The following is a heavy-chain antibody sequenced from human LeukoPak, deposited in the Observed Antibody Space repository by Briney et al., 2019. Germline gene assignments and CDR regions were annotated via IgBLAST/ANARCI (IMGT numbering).Heavy chain of an antibody. CDR1: GFTFSTYN. J-gene: IGHJ4*02. D-gene: IGHD3-16*01. Sequence: QTGGSLRLSCAASGFTFSTYNMSWVRQAPGKGLEWVANIKQDGSGKNYVESAKGRFTISRDNAKNSLYLQMNSLRDEDTAIYYCAKDSPFGGNWGQGTLVTVSS. V-gene: IGHV3-7*03. CDR3: AKDSPFGGN. CDR2: IKQDGSGK.